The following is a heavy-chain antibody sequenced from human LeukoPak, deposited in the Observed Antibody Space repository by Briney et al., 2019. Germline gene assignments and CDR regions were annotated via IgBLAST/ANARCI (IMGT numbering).Heavy chain of an antibody. J-gene: IGHJ5*02. D-gene: IGHD1-1*01. Sequence: IPSETLSLTCTVSGGSINNYYWSWIRQPAGKGLEWIGRIYTSESTNYNPSLKSRVTMSLDTSKNQFSLKLSSVTAADTAVYYCARHWIWNENWFDPWGQGTLVTVSS. CDR1: GGSINNYY. CDR2: IYTSEST. CDR3: ARHWIWNENWFDP. V-gene: IGHV4-4*07.